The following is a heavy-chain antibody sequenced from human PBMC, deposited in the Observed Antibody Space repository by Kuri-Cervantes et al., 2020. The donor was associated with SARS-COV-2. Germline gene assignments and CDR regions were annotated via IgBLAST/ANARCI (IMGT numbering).Heavy chain of an antibody. CDR3: AREGRIRLLVRNNWCDP. V-gene: IGHV3-30*03. Sequence: SLKISFAASGFTFSSYCMHWVRQAPGKGLEWVAVISYSGSNKYYADSVKGRFTISRDNSKNTLYLQMNSLRAEDTAVYYCAREGRIRLLVRNNWCDPWGQGTLVTVSS. J-gene: IGHJ5*01. D-gene: IGHD3-3*01. CDR2: ISYSGSNK. CDR1: GFTFSSYC.